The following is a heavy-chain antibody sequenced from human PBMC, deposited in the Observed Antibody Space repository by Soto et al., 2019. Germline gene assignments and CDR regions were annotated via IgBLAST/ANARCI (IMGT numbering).Heavy chain of an antibody. Sequence: PXXTLSLACTVSGGSISSGGYYWSSIRQHPGKGLEWIGYIYYSGSTYYNPSLKSRVTISVDTSKNQFSLKLSSVTAADTAVYYCARGVLKPNYLDYWGQGTLVTSPQ. J-gene: IGHJ4*02. CDR1: GGSISSGGYY. CDR2: IYYSGST. V-gene: IGHV4-31*03. CDR3: ARGVLKPNYLDY.